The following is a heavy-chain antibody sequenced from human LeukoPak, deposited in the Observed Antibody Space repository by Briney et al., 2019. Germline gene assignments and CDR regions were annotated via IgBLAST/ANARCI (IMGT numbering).Heavy chain of an antibody. V-gene: IGHV1-2*02. Sequence: ASVKVSCKASGYTFTGYYMHWVRQAPGQGLEWMGWINPNSGGTNYAQKFRGKVTMTRDTSISTAYMELSRLRSDDTAVYYCARTVRGYYYMDVWGKGTTVTVSS. J-gene: IGHJ6*03. CDR1: GYTFTGYY. D-gene: IGHD2-21*02. CDR3: ARTVRGYYYMDV. CDR2: INPNSGGT.